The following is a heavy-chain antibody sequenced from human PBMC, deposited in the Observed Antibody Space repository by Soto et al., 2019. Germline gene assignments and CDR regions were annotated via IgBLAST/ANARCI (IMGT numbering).Heavy chain of an antibody. CDR1: GYTFTSYG. CDR3: ARDRPLGLNPGIAVAGTLNWFDP. Sequence: ASVKVSFKASGYTFTSYGISWVRQAPGQGLEWMGWISAYNGNTNYAQKLQGRVTMTTDTSTSTAYMELRSLRSDDTAVYYCARDRPLGLNPGIAVAGTLNWFDPWGQGTLVTVSS. V-gene: IGHV1-18*01. D-gene: IGHD6-19*01. CDR2: ISAYNGNT. J-gene: IGHJ5*02.